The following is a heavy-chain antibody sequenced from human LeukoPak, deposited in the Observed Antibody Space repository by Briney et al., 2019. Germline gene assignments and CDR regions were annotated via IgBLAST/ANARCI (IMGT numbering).Heavy chain of an antibody. V-gene: IGHV1-69*04. CDR1: GGTFSSYA. CDR3: ASQPLWDIVVVPAATPEYYYYGMDV. CDR2: IIPILGIA. J-gene: IGHJ6*02. Sequence: SVKVSCKASGGTFSSYAISWVRQAPGQGLEWMGRIIPILGIANYAQKFQGRVTITADKSTSTAYMELSSLRSEDTAVYYCASQPLWDIVVVPAATPEYYYYGMDVWGQGTTVTVSS. D-gene: IGHD2-2*01.